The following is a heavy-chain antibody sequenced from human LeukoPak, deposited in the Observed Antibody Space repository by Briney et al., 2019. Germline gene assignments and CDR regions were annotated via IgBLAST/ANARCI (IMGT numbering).Heavy chain of an antibody. CDR2: IYYSGST. V-gene: IGHV4-59*11. D-gene: IGHD2-2*01. Sequence: SETLSLTCTVSGGSISSHYWSWIRQPPGKGLEWIGYIYYSGSTNYNPSLKSRVTISVDTSKNQFSLKLSSVTAADTAVYYCAGYQLLPCYYYGMDVWGQGTTVTVSS. CDR3: AGYQLLPCYYYGMDV. CDR1: GGSISSHY. J-gene: IGHJ6*02.